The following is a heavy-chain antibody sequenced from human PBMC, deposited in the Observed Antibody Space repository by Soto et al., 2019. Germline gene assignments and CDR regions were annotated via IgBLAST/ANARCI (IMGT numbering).Heavy chain of an antibody. V-gene: IGHV3-23*04. CDR3: AKEKGGSGASGSADQDFQH. Sequence: EVQLVESGGGLVNPGGSLRLSCAASGFTFSHASLSWVRPAPGKGLEWVSAISGSGGSTYYADSVKGRFTISRDNSKNTLYLQMNSLRAEDTAIYYCAKEKGGSGASGSADQDFQHWGQGTLVTDST. CDR1: GFTFSHAS. CDR2: ISGSGGST. J-gene: IGHJ1*01. D-gene: IGHD2-15*01.